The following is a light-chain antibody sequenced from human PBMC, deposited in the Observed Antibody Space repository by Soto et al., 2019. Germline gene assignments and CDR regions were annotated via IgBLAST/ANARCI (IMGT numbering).Light chain of an antibody. CDR1: SSNLGSGFD. CDR3: QSYDSSLSGHVV. J-gene: IGLJ2*01. Sequence: QAVVTQPPSVSGAPGQRVTISCTGSSSNLGSGFDVQWYQQLPGTAPKLLIYYNDNRPSGVPDRFSGSESGTSASLAITGLQADDESDYYCQSYDSSLSGHVVFGGGTKLPVL. V-gene: IGLV1-40*01. CDR2: YND.